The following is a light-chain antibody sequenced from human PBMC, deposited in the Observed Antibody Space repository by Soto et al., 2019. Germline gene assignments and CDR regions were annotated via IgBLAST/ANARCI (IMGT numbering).Light chain of an antibody. V-gene: IGKV3-20*01. CDR1: QRVSSSY. Sequence: EIVWTQSPGTLSLSPGERATLSCRASQRVSSSYLAWYQQKPGQAPRLLIYGASSRATGIPDRFSGSGSGTDFTLTISRLDPEDFAVYYGQQYGSSPTFGQGTKVEIK. CDR2: GAS. CDR3: QQYGSSPT. J-gene: IGKJ1*01.